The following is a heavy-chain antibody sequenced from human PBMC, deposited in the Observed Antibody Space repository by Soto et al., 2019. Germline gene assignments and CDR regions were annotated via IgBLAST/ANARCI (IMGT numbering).Heavy chain of an antibody. CDR1: GFTFNTYD. J-gene: IGHJ5*02. Sequence: EVQLVESGGGLVKPGGFLRLSCAASGFTFNTYDMNWVRQAPGKGLEWVSSITASSAYIYYADSVRGRITISRDNATNSLFLQMHSLRAEDTAVYYCVRSGTARLLRHSWFDTWGQGTLVTVSS. CDR2: ITASSAYI. CDR3: VRSGTARLLRHSWFDT. D-gene: IGHD2-21*01. V-gene: IGHV3-21*01.